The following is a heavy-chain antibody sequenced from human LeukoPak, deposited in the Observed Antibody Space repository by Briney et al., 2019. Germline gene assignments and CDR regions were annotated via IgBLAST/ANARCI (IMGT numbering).Heavy chain of an antibody. V-gene: IGHV3-9*01. J-gene: IGHJ3*02. D-gene: IGHD3-10*01. Sequence: GGSLRLSCAASGFTFDDYAMHWVRQAPGKGLEWVSGISWNSGSIGYADSVKGRFTISRDNAKNSLYLQMNSLRAEDTALYHCARDFRKVRGVIDPYDAFDIWGQGTMVTVSS. CDR1: GFTFDDYA. CDR2: ISWNSGSI. CDR3: ARDFRKVRGVIDPYDAFDI.